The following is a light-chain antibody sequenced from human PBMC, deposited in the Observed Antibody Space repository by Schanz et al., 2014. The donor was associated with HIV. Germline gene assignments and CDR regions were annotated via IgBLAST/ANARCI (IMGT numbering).Light chain of an antibody. CDR1: SGDVSVHNY. CDR3: SSYTTNSTWV. J-gene: IGLJ3*02. V-gene: IGLV2-14*01. Sequence: QSVLTQPPAASGSPGQSVTISCTEASGDVSVHNYVSWYQQHPGKAPKLLIYGVTDRPSGVSNRFSGSKSGNTASLTISGLQAEDEADYYCSSYTTNSTWVFGGGTKLTVL. CDR2: GVT.